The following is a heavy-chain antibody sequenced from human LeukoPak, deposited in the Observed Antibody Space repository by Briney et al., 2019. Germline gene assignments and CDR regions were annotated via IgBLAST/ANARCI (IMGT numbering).Heavy chain of an antibody. Sequence: ETLSLTCTVSGGSISSYYWSWIRQPAGKGLEWIGRIYTSGSTNYNPSLKSRVTISVDTSKNQFSLKLSSVTAADTAVYYCARDGEMATIENYFAYWGQGTLVTVSS. D-gene: IGHD5-24*01. CDR2: IYTSGST. CDR1: GGSISSYY. CDR3: ARDGEMATIENYFAY. J-gene: IGHJ4*02. V-gene: IGHV4-4*07.